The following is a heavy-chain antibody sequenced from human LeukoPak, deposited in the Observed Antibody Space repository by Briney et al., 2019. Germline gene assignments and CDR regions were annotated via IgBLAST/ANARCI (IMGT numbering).Heavy chain of an antibody. CDR2: TYYRSKWYN. D-gene: IGHD3-3*01. V-gene: IGHV6-1*01. Sequence: SQTLSLTCAIPGDSVSSNSAAWNWIRQSPSRGLEWLGRTYYRSKWYNDYAVSVKSRITINPDTSKNQFSLQLNSVTPEDTAVYYCARGAGGLVRFLEWLAIDRNWFDPWGQGTLVTVSS. CDR3: ARGAGGLVRFLEWLAIDRNWFDP. J-gene: IGHJ5*02. CDR1: GDSVSSNSAA.